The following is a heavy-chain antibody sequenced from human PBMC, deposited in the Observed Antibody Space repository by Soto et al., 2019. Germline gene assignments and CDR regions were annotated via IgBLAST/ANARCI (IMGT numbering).Heavy chain of an antibody. CDR2: IYYSGST. CDR1: GGSISSYY. CDR3: XXXXXXXFXX. Sequence: QVQLQESGPGLVKPSETLSLTCTVSGGSISSYYWSWIRQPPGKGLEWIGYIYYSGSTNYNPSLKSRVTXSVXTXKXXXXXXXXXXXXXDXXXXXXXXXXXXXFXXWGQGTLVTVSS. V-gene: IGHV4-59*01. J-gene: IGHJ4*02.